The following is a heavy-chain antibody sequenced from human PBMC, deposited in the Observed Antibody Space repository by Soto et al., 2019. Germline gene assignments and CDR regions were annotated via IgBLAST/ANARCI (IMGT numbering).Heavy chain of an antibody. J-gene: IGHJ3*01. V-gene: IGHV3-23*01. D-gene: IGHD2-21*02. Sequence: EVQLLESGGGLVQPGGSLRLSCPASGFTFINYAMIWVRQAPGKGLEWVSTISGGGDGTYYADSVKGHFTISRDNSKNTRYLQMNSWRAEDRAIHYCAKKGLGSLKTLCSNSDCHYAFDLWGQGTVVTVSS. CDR3: AKKGLGSLKTLCSNSDCHYAFDL. CDR2: ISGGGDGT. CDR1: GFTFINYA.